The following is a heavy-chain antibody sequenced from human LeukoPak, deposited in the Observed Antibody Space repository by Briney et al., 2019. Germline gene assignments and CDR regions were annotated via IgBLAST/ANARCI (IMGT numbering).Heavy chain of an antibody. J-gene: IGHJ5*01. CDR3: ARGTAAAANRNWFDS. V-gene: IGHV3-23*01. D-gene: IGHD6-13*01. CDR1: GFIFSSYA. Sequence: GGSLRLSCAASGFIFSSYAMTWVRQAPGKGLEWVSGISGGGGSTYYADSVKGRFTISRDNSRNTVYLQMDSLRAEDTAVYFCARGTAAAANRNWFDSWGQGTLVTVSS. CDR2: ISGGGGST.